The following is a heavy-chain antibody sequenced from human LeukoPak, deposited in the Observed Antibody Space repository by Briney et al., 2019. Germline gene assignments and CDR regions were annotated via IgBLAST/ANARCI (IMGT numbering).Heavy chain of an antibody. Sequence: SETLSLTCTVSGGSISSGGYYWSWIRQHPGQGLEWIGYIYYSGSTYYNPSLKSRITISVDTSKNQFSLKLSSVTAADTAVYYCARVPGNYDFWSGPRAYFDYWGQGTLVTVSS. J-gene: IGHJ4*02. D-gene: IGHD3-3*01. V-gene: IGHV4-31*03. CDR3: ARVPGNYDFWSGPRAYFDY. CDR1: GGSISSGGYY. CDR2: IYYSGST.